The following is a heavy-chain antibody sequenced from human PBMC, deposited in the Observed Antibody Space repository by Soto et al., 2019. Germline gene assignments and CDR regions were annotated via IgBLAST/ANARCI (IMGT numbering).Heavy chain of an antibody. D-gene: IGHD1-26*01. J-gene: IGHJ6*02. CDR2: IIPILGIA. V-gene: IGHV1-69*08. CDR3: ARDISEWAVTTVRNFPAYYGMDV. Sequence: QVQLVQSGAEVKKPGSSVKVSCKASGGTFSSYTISWVRQAPGQGLEWMGRIIPILGIANYAQKFQGRVTITADKSTSTAYMELSSLRSEDTAVYYCARDISEWAVTTVRNFPAYYGMDVWGQGTTVTVSS. CDR1: GGTFSSYT.